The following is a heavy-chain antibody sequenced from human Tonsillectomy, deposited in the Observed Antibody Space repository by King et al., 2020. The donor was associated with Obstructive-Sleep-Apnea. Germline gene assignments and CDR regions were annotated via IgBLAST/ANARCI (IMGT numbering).Heavy chain of an antibody. CDR2: IYPGDSDT. V-gene: IGHV5-51*01. CDR3: ATSIVTTVGGVFDI. J-gene: IGHJ3*02. D-gene: IGHD5-12*01. CDR1: GYTFTKYW. Sequence: QLVQSGAEVKKPGESLKISCKTSGYTFTKYWIGWVRQVPGKGLEWMGMIYPGDSDTSYGPSLQGQGTISDDKSISTTFVQWSSLKASDTAMYYCATSIVTTVGGVFDIWGQGTMVTVSS.